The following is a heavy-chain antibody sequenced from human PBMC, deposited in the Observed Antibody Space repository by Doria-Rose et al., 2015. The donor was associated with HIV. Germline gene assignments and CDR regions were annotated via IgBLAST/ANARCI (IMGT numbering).Heavy chain of an antibody. D-gene: IGHD6-13*01. Sequence: QITLKESGPVLVKPTETLTLTCTVSGVSLSSPGMGVSWIRQPPGKALEWLASIFSDDERSYKTSLKSRLTSSRGTSKSQVVLTMTDMDSVDTATYYCARIKSSRWYHKYYFDFWGQGTLVIVSA. V-gene: IGHV2-26*01. CDR1: GVSLSSPGMG. CDR2: IFSDDER. CDR3: ARIKSSRWYHKYYFDF. J-gene: IGHJ4*02.